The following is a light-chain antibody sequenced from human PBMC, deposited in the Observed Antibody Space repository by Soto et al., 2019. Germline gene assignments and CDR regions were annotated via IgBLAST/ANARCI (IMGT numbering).Light chain of an antibody. V-gene: IGLV2-14*01. Sequence: QSVRTQPASVSGSPGQSITISCTGTSSDVGGYNYVSWYQQHPGKAPKLMIYDVSNRPSGVSNRFSGSKSGNTASLTISGLQAEDEADYYCSSYTGSSTLYVFGTGTKVTVL. J-gene: IGLJ1*01. CDR2: DVS. CDR1: SSDVGGYNY. CDR3: SSYTGSSTLYV.